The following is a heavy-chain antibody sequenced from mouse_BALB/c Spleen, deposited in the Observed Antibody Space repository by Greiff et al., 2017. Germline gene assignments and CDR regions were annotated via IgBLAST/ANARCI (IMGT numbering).Heavy chain of an antibody. Sequence: EVKLMESGGGLVQPGGSRKLSCAASGFTFSSFGMHWVRQAPEKGLEWVAYISSGSSTIYYADTVKGRFTISRDNPKNTLFLQMTSLRSEDTAMYYCARSYYSHPGTMDYWGQGTSVTVSS. V-gene: IGHV5-17*02. D-gene: IGHD2-12*01. J-gene: IGHJ4*01. CDR1: GFTFSSFG. CDR2: ISSGSSTI. CDR3: ARSYYSHPGTMDY.